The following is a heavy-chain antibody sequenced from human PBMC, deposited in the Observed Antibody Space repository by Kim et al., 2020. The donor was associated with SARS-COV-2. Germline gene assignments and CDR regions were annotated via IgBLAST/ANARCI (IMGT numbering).Heavy chain of an antibody. Sequence: ASVKVSCKASGYSFTTYAMHWVRQAPGQRLEWMGWINTGNGNTKYSQKFQGRVTITRDTSASIAYMELSSLKSEDTAVYYCARDGVLWFGAAGPFDYWGQ. D-gene: IGHD3-10*01. CDR1: GYSFTTYA. CDR3: ARDGVLWFGAAGPFDY. V-gene: IGHV1-3*04. J-gene: IGHJ4*02. CDR2: INTGNGNT.